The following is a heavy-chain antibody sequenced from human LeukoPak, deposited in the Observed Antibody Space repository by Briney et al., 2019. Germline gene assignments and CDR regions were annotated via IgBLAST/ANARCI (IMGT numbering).Heavy chain of an antibody. V-gene: IGHV4-39*01. CDR3: ARRGNYYDSSGYPGFFDY. D-gene: IGHD3-22*01. J-gene: IGHJ4*02. CDR1: GGSISSSSYY. Sequence: PSETVSLTCTVSGGSISSSSYYWGWIRQPPGKGLEWIGSIYYSGSTYYNPSLKSRVTISVDTSKNQFSLKLSSVTAADTAVYYCARRGNYYDSSGYPGFFDYWGQGTLVTVSS. CDR2: IYYSGST.